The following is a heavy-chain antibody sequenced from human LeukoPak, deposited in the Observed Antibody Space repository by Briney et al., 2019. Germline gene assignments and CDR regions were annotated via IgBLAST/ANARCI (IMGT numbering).Heavy chain of an antibody. J-gene: IGHJ3*02. CDR1: GFTVSSNY. V-gene: IGHV3-53*04. CDR2: IYSGGST. D-gene: IGHD4-23*01. Sequence: XGSLRLSCAASGFTVSSNYMSWVRQAPGKGLERGSVIYSGGSTYYADSVKGRFTISRHNSKNTLYLQMNSLRAEDTAVYYCAVDYGGHDAFDIWGQGIMVTVSS. CDR3: AVDYGGHDAFDI.